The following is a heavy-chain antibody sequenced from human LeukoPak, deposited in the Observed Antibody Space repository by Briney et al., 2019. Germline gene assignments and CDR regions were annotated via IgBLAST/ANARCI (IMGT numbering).Heavy chain of an antibody. CDR2: MYSGGRT. D-gene: IGHD3-10*01. CDR3: ARDDYYGSRSGPD. CDR1: RLIFSTNC. Sequence: PGGSRRLSCETARLIFSTNCMQWVRHAPGKGREWVSFMYSGGRTFYTESVQGRLTTSRDNSNNTLYLPMSNVTGEDTAVYSCARDDYYGSRSGPDWGQGPQVTVSS. J-gene: IGHJ4*02. V-gene: IGHV3-66*01.